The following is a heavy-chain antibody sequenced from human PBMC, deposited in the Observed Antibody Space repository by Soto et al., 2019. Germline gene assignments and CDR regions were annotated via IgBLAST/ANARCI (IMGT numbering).Heavy chain of an antibody. CDR3: ASGRYDFWSGYLKQQYLDYYYYGMDV. J-gene: IGHJ6*02. V-gene: IGHV1-69*01. Sequence: QVQLVQSGAEVKKPGSSVKVSCKASGGTFSSYAISWVRQAPGQGLEWMGGIIPIFGTANYAQKFQGRVTITADESTSTAYMELSSLRSEDTAVYYCASGRYDFWSGYLKQQYLDYYYYGMDVWGQGTTVTVSS. D-gene: IGHD3-3*01. CDR2: IIPIFGTA. CDR1: GGTFSSYA.